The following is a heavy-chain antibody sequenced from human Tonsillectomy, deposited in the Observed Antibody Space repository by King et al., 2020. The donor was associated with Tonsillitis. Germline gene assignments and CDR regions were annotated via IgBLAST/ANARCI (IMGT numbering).Heavy chain of an antibody. CDR2: ISKDGDIE. Sequence: VQLVESGGGVVQPGRSLRLSCLASGFTFSSYGMHWVRQAPGKGLEWVAVISKDGDIEYYADSVKGRFTISRDNSKNTLYLQMNSLRGDDTAVYYCAKDKPHIHPPCWGQGTQVTVSS. J-gene: IGHJ4*02. CDR1: GFTFSSYG. CDR3: AKDKPHIHPPC. V-gene: IGHV3-30*18.